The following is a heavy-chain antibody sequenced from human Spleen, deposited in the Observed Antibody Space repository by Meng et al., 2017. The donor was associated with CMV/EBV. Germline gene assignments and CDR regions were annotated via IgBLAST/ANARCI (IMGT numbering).Heavy chain of an antibody. CDR1: GFTFSSYS. V-gene: IGHV3-21*01. Sequence: GGSLRLSCAASGFTFSSYSMNWVRQAPGKGLEWVSSISSSSSYIYYADSVKGRFTISRDNAKNSLYLQMNSLRAEDTAVYYCAKLVRYSSSSPDDYWGQGTLVTVSS. CDR3: AKLVRYSSSSPDDY. D-gene: IGHD6-6*01. J-gene: IGHJ4*02. CDR2: ISSSSSYI.